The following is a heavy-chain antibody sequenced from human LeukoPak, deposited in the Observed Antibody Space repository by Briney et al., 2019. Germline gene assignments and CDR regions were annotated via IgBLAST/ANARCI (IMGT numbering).Heavy chain of an antibody. CDR3: ARVGYSGYDSDY. CDR1: GFTFSSYS. V-gene: IGHV3-21*01. J-gene: IGHJ4*02. CDR2: ISSSSYI. D-gene: IGHD5-12*01. Sequence: GGSLRLSCAASGFTFSSYSMNWVRQAPGKGLEWVSSISSSSYIYYADSVKGRFTISRDNAKNSLYLQMNSLRAEDTAVYYCARVGYSGYDSDYWGQGTLVTVSS.